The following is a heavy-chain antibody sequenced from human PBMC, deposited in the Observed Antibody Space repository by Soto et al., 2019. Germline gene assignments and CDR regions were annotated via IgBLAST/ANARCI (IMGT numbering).Heavy chain of an antibody. CDR2: IKQDGSEK. Sequence: PGGSLRLSCAASGFTFSSYWMSWVRQAPGKGLEWVANIKQDGSEKYYVDSVKGRFTISRDNAKNSLYLQMNSLRAEDTAVYYCASLLGYCSGGSCYFDYWGQGTLVTVSS. D-gene: IGHD2-15*01. CDR1: GFTFSSYW. CDR3: ASLLGYCSGGSCYFDY. J-gene: IGHJ4*02. V-gene: IGHV3-7*01.